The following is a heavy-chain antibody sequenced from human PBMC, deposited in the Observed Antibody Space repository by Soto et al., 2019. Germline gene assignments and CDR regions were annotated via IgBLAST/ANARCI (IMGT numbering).Heavy chain of an antibody. Sequence: EVQLVESGGGLVQPGGSLRLSCAASGFTFSSYAMHWVRQAPGKGLEYVSAISSNGGSTYYANSVKGRFTISRDNSKNTLYLQMGSLRAEDMAVYYCARDVLGGRYSMAVWGQGTTVTVSS. CDR2: ISSNGGST. CDR1: GFTFSSYA. V-gene: IGHV3-64*01. J-gene: IGHJ6*03. D-gene: IGHD3-16*01. CDR3: ARDVLGGRYSMAV.